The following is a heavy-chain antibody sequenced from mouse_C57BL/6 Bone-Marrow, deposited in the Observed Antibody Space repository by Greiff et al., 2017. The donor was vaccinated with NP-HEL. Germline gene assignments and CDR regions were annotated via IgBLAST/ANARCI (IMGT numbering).Heavy chain of an antibody. V-gene: IGHV3-1*01. Sequence: EVKLQESGPGMVKPSQSLSLTCTVTGYSITSGYDWHWIRHFPGNQLEWMGYIRYSGSTNYNPTLKSRISITHDTSKNHFFLKLNSVTTEDTATYFCARLLRSGYFDYWGQGTTLTVSS. CDR1: GYSITSGYD. CDR2: IRYSGST. D-gene: IGHD1-1*01. J-gene: IGHJ2*01. CDR3: ARLLRSGYFDY.